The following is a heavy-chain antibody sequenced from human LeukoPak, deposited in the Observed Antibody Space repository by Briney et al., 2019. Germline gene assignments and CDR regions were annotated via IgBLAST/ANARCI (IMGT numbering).Heavy chain of an antibody. CDR3: VIVRGYFDSSGSDY. Sequence: PGGSLRLSCSASGFTFSSYTIHWLRQAPGKGLEFVSAITSNGGSAYYADSVKGRFTISRDNSKNTVYLQMSSLRAEDTAVYYCVIVRGYFDSSGSDYWGQGTLVTVSS. V-gene: IGHV3-64D*06. CDR1: GFTFSSYT. CDR2: ITSNGGSA. J-gene: IGHJ4*02. D-gene: IGHD3-9*01.